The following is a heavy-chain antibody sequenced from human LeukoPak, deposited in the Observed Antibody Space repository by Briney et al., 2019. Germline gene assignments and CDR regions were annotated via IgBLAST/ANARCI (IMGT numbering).Heavy chain of an antibody. D-gene: IGHD3-16*02. CDR2: INHSGST. J-gene: IGHJ4*02. CDR1: GGSFSGYY. V-gene: IGHV4-34*01. CDR3: ARGEYVWGSYRQYPPFDY. Sequence: SPSETLSLTCAVYGGSFSGYYWSWIRQPPGKGLEWIGEINHSGSTNYNPSLKSRVTISVDTSKNQFSLKLSSVTAADTAVYYCARGEYVWGSYRQYPPFDYWGQGTLVTVSS.